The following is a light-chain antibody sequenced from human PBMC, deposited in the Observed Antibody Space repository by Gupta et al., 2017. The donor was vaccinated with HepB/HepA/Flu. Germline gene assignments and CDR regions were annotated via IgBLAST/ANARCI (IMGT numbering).Light chain of an antibody. CDR3: CSYTSSSTYV. Sequence: QSALTQPPSVSASPGQSVTISCTRTSSDVGTYNRVSWYQQPPGTAPKLIIYEVSNRPSGFPDRFSGSKSGNTASLTISGLQAEDEADYYCCSYTSSSTYVFGTGTKVTVL. J-gene: IGLJ1*01. V-gene: IGLV2-18*02. CDR1: SSDVGTYNR. CDR2: EVS.